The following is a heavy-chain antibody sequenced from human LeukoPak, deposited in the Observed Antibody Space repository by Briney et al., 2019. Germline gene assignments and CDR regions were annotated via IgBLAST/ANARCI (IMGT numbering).Heavy chain of an antibody. Sequence: GGSLRLSCAASGFTFSDYYMSWIRRAPGKGLEWVSYISSSSSTIYYADSVKGRFTISRDNAKNLLYLQLSSLRVEDMGIYYCARDGETAAPWALDLWGQGTMVTVSS. V-gene: IGHV3-11*04. CDR2: ISSSSSTI. D-gene: IGHD3-10*01. CDR3: ARDGETAAPWALDL. J-gene: IGHJ3*01. CDR1: GFTFSDYY.